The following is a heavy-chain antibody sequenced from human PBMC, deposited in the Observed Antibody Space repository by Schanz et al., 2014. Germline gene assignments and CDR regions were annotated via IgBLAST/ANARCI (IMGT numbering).Heavy chain of an antibody. CDR1: GYTFTSYG. CDR2: ISPYNGNT. D-gene: IGHD3-10*01. CDR3: GRGFSRSYIDF. J-gene: IGHJ4*02. Sequence: GPGVKEPGASVKVSCKASGYTFTSYGISWVRQAPGQGLEWMGWISPYNGNTNYAQKLQGRVTMTADTSTSTAYMDLSSLRSDDTAVYYCGRGFSRSYIDFWGQGTLITVSS. V-gene: IGHV1-18*01.